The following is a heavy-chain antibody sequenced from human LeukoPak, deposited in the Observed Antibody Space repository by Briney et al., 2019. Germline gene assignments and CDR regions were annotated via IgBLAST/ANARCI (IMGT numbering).Heavy chain of an antibody. CDR2: IYHSGST. D-gene: IGHD3-10*01. CDR3: GGEFLVYNWFDP. V-gene: IGHV4-59*04. CDR1: GGSISNYY. Sequence: SETLSLTCTVSGGSISNYYWSWIRQPPGKGLEWIGSIYHSGSTYYNPSLKSRVTISVDTSKNQFSLKLSSVTAADTAVYYCGGEFLVYNWFDPWGQGTLVTVSS. J-gene: IGHJ5*02.